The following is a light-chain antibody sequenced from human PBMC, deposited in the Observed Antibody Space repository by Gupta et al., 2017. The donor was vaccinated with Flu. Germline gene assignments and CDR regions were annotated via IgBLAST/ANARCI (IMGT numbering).Light chain of an antibody. CDR2: EVS. V-gene: IGLV2-14*01. J-gene: IGLJ2*01. CDR1: SSAVGGYNY. CDR3: SSYTSSSTVV. Sequence: QSALPQPASVSGSPGHSLPISSTGTSSAVGGYNYLSWYQQHPDKAPKLMIYEVSTRPSGVSTRFSGAKSGNTASLTISGLQAEDEADYYCSSYTSSSTVVFGGGTKLTVL.